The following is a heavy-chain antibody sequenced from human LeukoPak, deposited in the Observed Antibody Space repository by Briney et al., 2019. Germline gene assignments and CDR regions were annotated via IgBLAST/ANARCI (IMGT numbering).Heavy chain of an antibody. Sequence: SETLSLTCTVSGGSISSSNYYWGWIRQPPGKGLEWIGSTSHSGSTYYNPSLKSRVTISVDTSKNQFSLELSSVTAADTAVYYCASPGGYSYGHFGYWGQGTLATVSS. CDR3: ASPGGYSYGHFGY. D-gene: IGHD5-18*01. V-gene: IGHV4-39*01. J-gene: IGHJ4*02. CDR1: GGSISSSNYY. CDR2: TSHSGST.